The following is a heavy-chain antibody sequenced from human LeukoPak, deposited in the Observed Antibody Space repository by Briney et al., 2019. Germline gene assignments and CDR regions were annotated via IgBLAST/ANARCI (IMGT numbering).Heavy chain of an antibody. Sequence: GGSLRLSCAASGFTFSSYAIHWVRQAPGKGLEWVAVISYDGSNKYYADSVKGRFTISRDNSKNTLYLQMNSLRAEDTAVYYCARDTVSPLGHVDYWGQGTLVTVSS. D-gene: IGHD4-11*01. V-gene: IGHV3-30*14. CDR1: GFTFSSYA. CDR2: ISYDGSNK. CDR3: ARDTVSPLGHVDY. J-gene: IGHJ4*02.